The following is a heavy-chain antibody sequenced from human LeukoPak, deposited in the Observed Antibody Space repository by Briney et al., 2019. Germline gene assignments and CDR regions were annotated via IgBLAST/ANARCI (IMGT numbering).Heavy chain of an antibody. CDR3: ARVVGYCSSTSCYTLAFDI. CDR1: GGSISSYY. V-gene: IGHV4-59*01. CDR2: IYYSGST. J-gene: IGHJ3*02. D-gene: IGHD2-2*02. Sequence: PSETLSLTCTVSGGSISSYYWSWIRQPPGKGLEWIGTIYYSGSTNYNPSLKSRVTISVDTSKNQFSLKLSSVTAADTAVYYCARVVGYCSSTSCYTLAFDIWGHGTMVAVSS.